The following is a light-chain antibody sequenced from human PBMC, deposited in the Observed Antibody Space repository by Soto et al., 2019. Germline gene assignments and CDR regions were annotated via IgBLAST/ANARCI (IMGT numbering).Light chain of an antibody. CDR2: EGN. Sequence: QSALTQPASVSGSPGQSITLSCTGTSSDVGGYNFVSWYQQHPGKAPKLMIYEGNKRPSGVSNRFSGSNSGNTASLTISGLEAEDEADYYCCSYAGSSTVVFGGGTKLTVL. CDR1: SSDVGGYNF. J-gene: IGLJ2*01. V-gene: IGLV2-23*03. CDR3: CSYAGSSTVV.